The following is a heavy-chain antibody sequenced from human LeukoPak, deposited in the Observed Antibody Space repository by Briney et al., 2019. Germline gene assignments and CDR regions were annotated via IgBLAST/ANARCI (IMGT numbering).Heavy chain of an antibody. Sequence: GGSLRLSCAASGFTFTSYAIYWVRQAPGRGLEWVSIISYDGSNKYYADSVKGRFTISRDNSKDTLYLQMNSLRAEDTAVYYCAKTLGEVDYWGQGTLVTVSS. CDR2: ISYDGSNK. D-gene: IGHD3-16*01. CDR1: GFTFTSYA. CDR3: AKTLGEVDY. V-gene: IGHV3-30-3*02. J-gene: IGHJ4*02.